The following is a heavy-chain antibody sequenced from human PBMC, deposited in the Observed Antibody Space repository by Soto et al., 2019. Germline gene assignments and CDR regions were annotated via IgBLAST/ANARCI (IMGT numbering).Heavy chain of an antibody. V-gene: IGHV5-51*01. J-gene: IGHJ3*02. CDR1: GYSFTRHW. D-gene: IGHD3-22*01. Sequence: GESLKISCRGSGYSFTRHWIGWVRQMPGKGLQWMGIIYPGDSDTRYSPSFQGQVTISADKSISTAYLQWSSLKASNTAMYYCARLYYYYDSSGHTWGAFDIWGQGTMVTVSS. CDR3: ARLYYYYDSSGHTWGAFDI. CDR2: IYPGDSDT.